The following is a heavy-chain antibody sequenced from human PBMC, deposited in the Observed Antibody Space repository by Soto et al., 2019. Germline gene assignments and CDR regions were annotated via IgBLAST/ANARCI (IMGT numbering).Heavy chain of an antibody. CDR1: GYTFTSYG. Sequence: ASVKVSCKASGYTFTSYGISWVRQAPGQGLEWVGWISAYNGNTNYAQKLQGRVTMTTDTSTSTAYMELRSLRSDDTAVYYCARDRPRGYFSGGGCYAVANWGKGTLVPVDS. CDR3: ARDRPRGYFSGGGCYAVAN. D-gene: IGHD2-15*01. CDR2: ISAYNGNT. J-gene: IGHJ1*01. V-gene: IGHV1-18*01.